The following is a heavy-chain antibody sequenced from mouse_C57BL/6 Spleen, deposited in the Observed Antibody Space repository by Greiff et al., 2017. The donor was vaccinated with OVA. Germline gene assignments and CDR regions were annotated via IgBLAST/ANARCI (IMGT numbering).Heavy chain of an antibody. CDR3: ARDYGSSYGGVYFDY. CDR1: GYTFTSYW. J-gene: IGHJ2*01. V-gene: IGHV1-64*01. Sequence: QVQLQQPGAELVKPGASVKLSCKASGYTFTSYWMHWVKQRPGQGLEWIGMIHPNSGSTNYNEKFKSKATLTVDKSSSTAYMQLSSLTSEDSAVYYCARDYGSSYGGVYFDYWGQGTTLTVSS. CDR2: IHPNSGST. D-gene: IGHD1-1*01.